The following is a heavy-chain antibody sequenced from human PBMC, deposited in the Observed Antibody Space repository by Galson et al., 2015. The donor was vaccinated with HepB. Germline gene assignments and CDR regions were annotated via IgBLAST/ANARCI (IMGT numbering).Heavy chain of an antibody. V-gene: IGHV1-2*02. J-gene: IGHJ4*01. D-gene: IGHD2-2*02. CDR1: GYSFTGYY. Sequence: SVKVSCKASGYSFTGYYVHWVRQAPGQGLEWMGWINPNTGRTKYPQKFQGRVTMTRDTSISTAYMALSRLRSGDTAVHYCARLAWDCPSTSCYRVVGDYWGQGTLVTVSS. CDR2: INPNTGRT. CDR3: ARLAWDCPSTSCYRVVGDY.